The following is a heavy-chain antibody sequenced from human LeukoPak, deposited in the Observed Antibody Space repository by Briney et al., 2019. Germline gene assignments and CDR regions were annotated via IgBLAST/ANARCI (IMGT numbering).Heavy chain of an antibody. CDR1: GFTFSSYS. Sequence: PGESLRLSCAASGFTFSSYSMNWVRQAPGKGLEWVSYISSSSSTIYYADSVKGRFTISRDNAKNSLYLQMNSLRAEDTAVYYCARSIISTIFGVVINCAFDYWGQGTLVTVSS. CDR2: ISSSSSTI. V-gene: IGHV3-48*01. D-gene: IGHD3-3*01. CDR3: ARSIISTIFGVVINCAFDY. J-gene: IGHJ4*02.